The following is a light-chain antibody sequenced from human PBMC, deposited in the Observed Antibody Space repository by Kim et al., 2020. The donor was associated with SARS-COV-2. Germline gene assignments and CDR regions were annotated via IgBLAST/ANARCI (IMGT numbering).Light chain of an antibody. J-gene: IGKJ1*01. CDR3: QQYHTYSRT. V-gene: IGKV1-5*03. Sequence: ESVGDRVTITCRASQPISNSLAWHQQKPGKAPNLLIYQASSLESGVPSRFSGSGSGTEFSLTISSLQPDDFATYYCQQYHTYSRTFGQGTKVDIK. CDR2: QAS. CDR1: QPISNS.